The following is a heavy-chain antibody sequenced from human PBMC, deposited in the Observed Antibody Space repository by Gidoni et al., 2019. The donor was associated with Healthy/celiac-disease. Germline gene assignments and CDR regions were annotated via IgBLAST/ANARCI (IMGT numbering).Heavy chain of an antibody. CDR3: AREGITGIFDY. D-gene: IGHD1-20*01. V-gene: IGHV3-53*01. Sequence: EVQLVESGGGLFPPGGSLRLSCAASGFTVSSNYMSWVRQAPGKGLEWVSVIYSGGSTYYADSVKGRFTISRDNSKNTLYLQRNSLRAEDTAVYYCAREGITGIFDYWGQGTLVTVSS. J-gene: IGHJ4*02. CDR2: IYSGGST. CDR1: GFTVSSNY.